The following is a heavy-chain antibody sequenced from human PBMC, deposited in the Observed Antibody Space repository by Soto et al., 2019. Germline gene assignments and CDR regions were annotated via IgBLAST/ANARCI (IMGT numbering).Heavy chain of an antibody. J-gene: IGHJ5*02. CDR3: ARTTVFIVGASGWLDP. V-gene: IGHV3-48*03. CDR2: ISSSGTTI. Sequence: GGSLRLSCAASGFTFSTYEMNWVRQAPGKGLEWVSYISSSGTTIYYAGSVKGRFTISRDNAKKSLYLQMNSLRAEDTAVYYCARTTVFIVGASGWLDPWGQGTLVTVS. CDR1: GFTFSTYE. D-gene: IGHD1-26*01.